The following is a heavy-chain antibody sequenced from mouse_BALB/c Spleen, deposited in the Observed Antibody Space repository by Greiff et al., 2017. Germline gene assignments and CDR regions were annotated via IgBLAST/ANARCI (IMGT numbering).Heavy chain of an antibody. J-gene: IGHJ3*01. CDR2: IRNKANGYTT. Sequence: EVMLVESGGGLVQPGGSLRLSCATSGFTFTDYYMSWVRQPPGKALEWLGFIRNKANGYTTEYSASVKGRFTISRDNSQSVLYLQMNTLRAEDSATYYCARDRDYGMPWFAYWGQGTLVTVSA. V-gene: IGHV7-3*02. CDR3: ARDRDYGMPWFAY. CDR1: GFTFTDYY. D-gene: IGHD2-1*01.